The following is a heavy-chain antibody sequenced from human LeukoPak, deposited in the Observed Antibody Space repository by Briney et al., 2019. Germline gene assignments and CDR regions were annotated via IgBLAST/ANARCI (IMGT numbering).Heavy chain of an antibody. CDR2: ISGSGGST. CDR3: AKDRRGWWYYFDY. CDR1: GFTFSSYA. D-gene: IGHD6-19*01. V-gene: IGHV3-23*01. J-gene: IGHJ4*02. Sequence: PGGSLRLSCAGSGFTFSSYAMSWVRQAPGKGLEWVSAISGSGGSTYYADSVKGRFTISRDNSKNTLYLQMNSLRAEDTAVYYCAKDRRGWWYYFDYWGQGTLVTVSS.